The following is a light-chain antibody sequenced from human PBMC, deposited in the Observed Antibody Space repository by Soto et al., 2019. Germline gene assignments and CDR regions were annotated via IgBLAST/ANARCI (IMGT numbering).Light chain of an antibody. Sequence: SYELTQPPSVSVAPGQTAMITCGGNDIGSKSVHWYQQRPGQAPVLVVYDDRDRPSGIPERFSGSNSGSTATLTISRVEAGDEADYYCQVWDRNNNHVLSGGGTKVTVL. CDR2: DDR. CDR1: DIGSKS. J-gene: IGLJ3*02. V-gene: IGLV3-21*02. CDR3: QVWDRNNNHVL.